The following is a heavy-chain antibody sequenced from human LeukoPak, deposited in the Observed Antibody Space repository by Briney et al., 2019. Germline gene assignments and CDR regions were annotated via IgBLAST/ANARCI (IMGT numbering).Heavy chain of an antibody. J-gene: IGHJ5*02. V-gene: IGHV3-23*01. D-gene: IGHD4-11*01. CDR3: AKPPETTALWFDP. Sequence: GGSLRLSCVASGFSFSGYAIHWVRQAPGKGLEWVSAISGSGGSTYYADSVKGRFTISRDNSKNTLYLQMNSLRAEDTAVYYCAKPPETTALWFDPWGQGTLVTVSS. CDR1: GFSFSGYA. CDR2: ISGSGGST.